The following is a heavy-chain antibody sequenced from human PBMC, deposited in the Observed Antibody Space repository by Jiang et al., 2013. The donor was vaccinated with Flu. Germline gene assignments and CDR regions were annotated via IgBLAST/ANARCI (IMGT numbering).Heavy chain of an antibody. CDR2: IYWDNDE. CDR3: AHYPVLMFYAIGFDY. V-gene: IGHV2-5*02. J-gene: IGHJ4*02. Sequence: KPTQTLTLTCTFSGFSVNDNGVSVGWIRQPPEKALEWLALIYWDNDERYRPSLKTRITIAKDTSKNQVVFTLTDIDPVDTATYYCAHYPVLMFYAIGFDYWGQGAQVTVSS. CDR1: GFSVNDNGVS. D-gene: IGHD2-8*01.